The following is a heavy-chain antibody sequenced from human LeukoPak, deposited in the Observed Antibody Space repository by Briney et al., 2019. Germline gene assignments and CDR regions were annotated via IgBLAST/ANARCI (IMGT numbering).Heavy chain of an antibody. CDR1: GGSISSSSYY. V-gene: IGHV4-31*03. CDR2: IYYSGST. Sequence: PSETLSLTCTVSGGSISSSSYYWGWIRQHPGKGLEWIGYIYYSGSTYYNPSLKSRVTISVDTSKNQFSLKLSSVTAADTAVYYCASTLGAVVVPAARPHWYFDLWGRGTLVTVSS. J-gene: IGHJ2*01. D-gene: IGHD2-2*01. CDR3: ASTLGAVVVPAARPHWYFDL.